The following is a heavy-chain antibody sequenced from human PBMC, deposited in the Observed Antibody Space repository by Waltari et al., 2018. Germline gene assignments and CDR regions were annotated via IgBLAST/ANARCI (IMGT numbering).Heavy chain of an antibody. CDR2: INPSGGST. D-gene: IGHD2-2*01. CDR1: GYTFTSYY. CDR3: ARDVYCSSTSCYYGMDV. Sequence: QVQLVQSGAEVKKPGASVKVSCKASGYTFTSYYMHWVRQAPGKGLEWMGIINPSGGSTSYAQKFQGRVTMTRDTSTSTVYMELSSLRSEDTAVYYCARDVYCSSTSCYYGMDVWGQGTTVTVSS. V-gene: IGHV1-46*01. J-gene: IGHJ6*02.